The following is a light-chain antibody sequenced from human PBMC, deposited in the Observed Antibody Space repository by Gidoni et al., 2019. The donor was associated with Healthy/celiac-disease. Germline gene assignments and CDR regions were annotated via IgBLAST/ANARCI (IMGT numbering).Light chain of an antibody. CDR2: GAS. J-gene: IGKJ1*01. V-gene: IGKV3-20*01. CDR3: QQYGSSPRT. Sequence: LSPGERATLSCRASQSVSSSYLDWYQQKPGQAPRLLIYGASSRATGIPDRFSGSGSGTDFTLTISRLEPEDFAVYYCQQYGSSPRTFGQXTKVEIK. CDR1: QSVSSSY.